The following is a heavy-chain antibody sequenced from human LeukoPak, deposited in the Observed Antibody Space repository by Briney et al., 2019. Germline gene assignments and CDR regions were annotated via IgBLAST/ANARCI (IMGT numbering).Heavy chain of an antibody. J-gene: IGHJ6*03. V-gene: IGHV4-59*08. CDR3: ARVDYYGSGSSRYYYYMDV. CDR1: GGSFSGYY. CDR2: IYYSGST. Sequence: SETLSLTCAVYGGSFSGYYWSWIRQPPGKGLEWIGYIYYSGSTNYNPSLKSRVTISVDTSKNQFSLKLSSVTAADTAVYYCARVDYYGSGSSRYYYYMDVWGKGTTVTVSS. D-gene: IGHD3-10*01.